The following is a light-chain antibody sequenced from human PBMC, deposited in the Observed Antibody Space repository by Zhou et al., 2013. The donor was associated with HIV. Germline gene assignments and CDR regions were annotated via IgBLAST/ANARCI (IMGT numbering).Light chain of an antibody. CDR1: QNVFSSN. J-gene: IGKJ1*01. CDR3: QQYGGLPPWT. V-gene: IGKV3-20*01. Sequence: EIVLTQSPATLSLSPGERASLSCRASQNVFSSNLAWYQQKPGQAPRLLIYGTSTRATGIPDRFSGSGSGTDFTLTINRLEPEDFAVYYCQQYGGLPPWTFGQGTKVEIK. CDR2: GTS.